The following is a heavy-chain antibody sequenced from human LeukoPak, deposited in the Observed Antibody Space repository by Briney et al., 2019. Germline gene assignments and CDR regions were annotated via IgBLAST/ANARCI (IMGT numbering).Heavy chain of an antibody. CDR2: INHSGNT. CDR3: ARKKRAFDI. Sequence: SETLSLTCAVYGGSLSGYYWSWIRQPPGKGLEWIGEINHSGNTNYNPSLKSRVTISVDTSKNQFSLKLSSVTAADTAVYYCARKKRAFDIWGQGTMVTVSS. V-gene: IGHV4-34*01. J-gene: IGHJ3*02. CDR1: GGSLSGYY.